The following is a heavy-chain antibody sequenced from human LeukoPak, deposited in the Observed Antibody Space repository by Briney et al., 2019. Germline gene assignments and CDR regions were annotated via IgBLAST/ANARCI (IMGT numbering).Heavy chain of an antibody. Sequence: SETLSLTCTVSGGSISSSSYYWGWIRQPPGKGLEWIGSIYYSGSTYYNPSLKSRVTISVDTSKNQFSLKLSSVTAADTAVYYCARERQNKDFWSGGDYWGQGTLVTVSS. CDR1: GGSISSSSYY. CDR2: IYYSGST. CDR3: ARERQNKDFWSGGDY. V-gene: IGHV4-39*07. D-gene: IGHD3-3*01. J-gene: IGHJ4*02.